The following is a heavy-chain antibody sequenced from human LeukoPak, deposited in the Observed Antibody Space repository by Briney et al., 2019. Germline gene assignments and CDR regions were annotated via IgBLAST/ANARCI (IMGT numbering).Heavy chain of an antibody. D-gene: IGHD2-2*01. V-gene: IGHV3-23*01. Sequence: GGSLRLSCAASGFTFSSYGMSWVRQAPRKGLEWVSAISAGGDSKYYADSVKGRFTISRDNSKNTLYLQMNSLRAEDTAVYYCAKPSSTSAHYYYYMDVWGKGTTVTVSS. CDR3: AKPSSTSAHYYYYMDV. CDR1: GFTFSSYG. CDR2: ISAGGDSK. J-gene: IGHJ6*03.